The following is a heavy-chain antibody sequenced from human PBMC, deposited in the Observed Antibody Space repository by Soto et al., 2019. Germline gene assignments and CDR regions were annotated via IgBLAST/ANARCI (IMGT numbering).Heavy chain of an antibody. Sequence: PGGSLRLSCAASGFTFSSYAMSWVRQAPGKGLEWVSAISGSGGSTYYADSVKGRFTISRDNSKNTLYPQMNSLRAEDTAVYYCAKGVLPHGGTFDYWGQGTLVTVSS. D-gene: IGHD3-10*01. V-gene: IGHV3-23*01. CDR1: GFTFSSYA. J-gene: IGHJ4*02. CDR3: AKGVLPHGGTFDY. CDR2: ISGSGGST.